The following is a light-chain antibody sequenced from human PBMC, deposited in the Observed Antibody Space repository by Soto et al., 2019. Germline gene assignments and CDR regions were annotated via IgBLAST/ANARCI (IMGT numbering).Light chain of an antibody. CDR2: GAS. J-gene: IGKJ1*01. V-gene: IGKV3-15*01. CDR1: QSVGSN. Sequence: EIVMTQSPATLSVSPGERATLSCRASQSVGSNLAWYQQKPGQAPRLLIYGASTRATGIPARFSGSGSGTEFTLTISSLQSEDFAIYFCQQYNNWPPDMTFGQGTKVEMK. CDR3: QQYNNWPPDMT.